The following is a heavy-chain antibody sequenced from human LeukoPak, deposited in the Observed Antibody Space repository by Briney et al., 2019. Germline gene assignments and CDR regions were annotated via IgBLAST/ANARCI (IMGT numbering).Heavy chain of an antibody. CDR3: ARVNFSGSGSYSY. Sequence: SETLSLTCTVSGNSISSFYWSWIRQPPGKGLEWIGYIHYSVGTYYNPSLKSRLTISVDTSNNQFSLKLSSVTAADTAVYYCARVNFSGSGSYSYWGQGILVAVSS. J-gene: IGHJ4*02. CDR1: GNSISSFY. D-gene: IGHD3-10*01. V-gene: IGHV4-59*08. CDR2: IHYSVGT.